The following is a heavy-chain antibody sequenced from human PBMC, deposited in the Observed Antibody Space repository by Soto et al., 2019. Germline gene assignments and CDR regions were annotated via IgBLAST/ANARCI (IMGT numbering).Heavy chain of an antibody. D-gene: IGHD3-3*01. CDR3: ATPTRYYDFWSGYPPFDY. CDR1: GGSISSSSYY. V-gene: IGHV4-39*01. CDR2: IYYSGST. J-gene: IGHJ4*02. Sequence: SETLSLTCTVSGGSISSSSYYWGWIRQPPGKGLEWIGSIYYSGSTYYNPSLKSRVTISVDTSKNQFSLKLSSVTAADTAVYYCATPTRYYDFWSGYPPFDYWGQGTLVTVSS.